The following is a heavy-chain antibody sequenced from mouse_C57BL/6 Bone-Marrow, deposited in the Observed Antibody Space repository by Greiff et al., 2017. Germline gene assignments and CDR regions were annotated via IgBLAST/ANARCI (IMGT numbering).Heavy chain of an antibody. V-gene: IGHV1-69*01. J-gene: IGHJ2*01. Sequence: QVQLQQPGAELVMPGASVKLSCKASGYTFTSYWMHWVKQRPGQGLEWIGEIDPSDSYTNYNQKFKGKSTLTVDNSSSTAYMQLSSLTSEDSAVYYCAREGYGSSFDDWGQGTTLTVSS. CDR1: GYTFTSYW. CDR3: AREGYGSSFDD. D-gene: IGHD1-1*01. CDR2: IDPSDSYT.